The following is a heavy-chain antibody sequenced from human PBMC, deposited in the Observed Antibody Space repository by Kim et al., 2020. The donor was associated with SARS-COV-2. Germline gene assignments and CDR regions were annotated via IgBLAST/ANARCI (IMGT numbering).Heavy chain of an antibody. Sequence: SETLSLTCAVSGAVSGDSFSSGNWWTWVRQSPGKGLEWTGEVYHSGSTNYNPSLKSRVTISVDKSRNQFSLRLSSVTAADTAVYYCARAKSYYNYGMDVWGQGTSVTVAS. V-gene: IGHV4-4*02. CDR1: GDSFSSGNW. D-gene: IGHD5-12*01. CDR2: VYHSGST. CDR3: ARAKSYYNYGMDV. J-gene: IGHJ6*02.